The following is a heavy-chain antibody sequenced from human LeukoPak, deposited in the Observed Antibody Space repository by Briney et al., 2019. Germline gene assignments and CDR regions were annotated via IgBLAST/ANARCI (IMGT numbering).Heavy chain of an antibody. D-gene: IGHD3-10*01. CDR3: ARGKITMVRGVIRVWFDP. CDR1: GGSFSGYY. J-gene: IGHJ5*02. V-gene: IGHV4-34*01. Sequence: PSETLSLTCAVYGGSFSGYYWSWIRQPTGKGLEWIGEINHSGSTNYNPSLKSRVTISVDTSKNQFSLKLSSVTAADTAVYYCARGKITMVRGVIRVWFDPWGQGTLVTVSS. CDR2: INHSGST.